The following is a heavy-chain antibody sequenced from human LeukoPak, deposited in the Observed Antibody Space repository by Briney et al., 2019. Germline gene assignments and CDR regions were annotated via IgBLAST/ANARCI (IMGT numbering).Heavy chain of an antibody. CDR3: TAGVGLTDNGY. D-gene: IGHD1-26*01. Sequence: GGSLRLACAASGITFSSAWMSWVRQAPGKGLEWDGRIKSKAAGGGIYYAATVKGRFSMSRDNTKNTVELQMNSLETEDTALYYCTAGVGLTDNGYWGQGTLVTVSS. CDR2: IKSKAAGGGI. CDR1: GITFSSAW. V-gene: IGHV3-15*01. J-gene: IGHJ4*02.